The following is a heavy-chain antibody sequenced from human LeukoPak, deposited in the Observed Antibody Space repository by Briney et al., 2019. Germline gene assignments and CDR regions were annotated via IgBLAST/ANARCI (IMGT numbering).Heavy chain of an antibody. Sequence: GGSLRLSCAASGFTFSDYYMSWIRQAPGKGLECVSYISSSSSYTNYADSVKGRFTISRDNAKNSLYLQMNSLRAEDTAVYYCAREGDDCSSTSCYVRGENWFDPWGQGTLVTVSS. CDR3: AREGDDCSSTSCYVRGENWFDP. D-gene: IGHD2-2*01. J-gene: IGHJ5*02. CDR1: GFTFSDYY. V-gene: IGHV3-11*06. CDR2: ISSSSSYT.